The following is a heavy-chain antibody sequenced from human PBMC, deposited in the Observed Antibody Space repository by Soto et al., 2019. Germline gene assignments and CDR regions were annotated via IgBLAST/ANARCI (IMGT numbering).Heavy chain of an antibody. CDR2: IYQSGTT. CDR3: ARDSSGRHDY. J-gene: IGHJ4*02. CDR1: GGSVRSGSYY. V-gene: IGHV4-61*01. Sequence: SETLSLTCSVSGGSVRSGSYYWTWIRQPPGKGLEWIGYIYQSGTTNYNASLKSRVTISIDTSKNQFFLKLDSVTAADTAVYYCARDSSGRHDYWGQGTLVTVSS. D-gene: IGHD3-22*01.